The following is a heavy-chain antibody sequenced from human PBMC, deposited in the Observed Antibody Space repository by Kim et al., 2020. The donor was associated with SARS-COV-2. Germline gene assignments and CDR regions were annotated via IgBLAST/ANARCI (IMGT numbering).Heavy chain of an antibody. D-gene: IGHD2-2*01. CDR3: ARALYYSTADAFDI. J-gene: IGHJ3*02. V-gene: IGHV3-33*01. Sequence: ADSVRGRFPISRDNSKDTVYLQMNSLRAEDTAVYYCARALYYSTADAFDIWGQGTMVTVSS.